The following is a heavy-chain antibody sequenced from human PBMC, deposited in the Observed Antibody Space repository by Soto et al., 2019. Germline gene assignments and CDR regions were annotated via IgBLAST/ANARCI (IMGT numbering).Heavy chain of an antibody. CDR1: GFIFSAYS. Sequence: EVQLVESGGGLVKPGGSLRLSCAASGFIFSAYSMNWVRQAPGKGLEWVSYISETSSHIYQADSVKGRFTISRDNAMNSLYLQMASLRDEDTAVYYCVRDAAFKARSSSMAVWGQGTTVIVSS. CDR3: VRDAAFKARSSSMAV. V-gene: IGHV3-21*01. CDR2: ISETSSHI. D-gene: IGHD2-15*01. J-gene: IGHJ6*02.